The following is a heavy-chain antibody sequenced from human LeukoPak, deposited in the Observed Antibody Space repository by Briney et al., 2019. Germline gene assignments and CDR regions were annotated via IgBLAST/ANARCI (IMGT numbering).Heavy chain of an antibody. CDR3: ARDWFDGDYDRFDY. J-gene: IGHJ4*02. CDR1: GFTFSSYW. V-gene: IGHV3-7*03. Sequence: GGSLRLSCAVSGFTFSSYWMSWFRQAPGKGLEWVANINQDGSQKFSVDSVKGRFTISRDNAKNSLSLQMNSQRVEDTAVYYCARDWFDGDYDRFDYWGQGTLVAVPS. CDR2: INQDGSQK. D-gene: IGHD4-17*01.